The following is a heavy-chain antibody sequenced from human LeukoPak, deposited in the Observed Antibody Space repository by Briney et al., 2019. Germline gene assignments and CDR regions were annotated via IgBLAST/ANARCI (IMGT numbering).Heavy chain of an antibody. D-gene: IGHD1-26*01. Sequence: GGSLRLSCAASGFTFSSYEMNWGRQAPGKGLEWVSYISSSGSTIYYADSVKGRFTISRDNAKNSLYLQMNSLRAEDTAVYYCASYIVGPTLDYWGQGTLVTVSS. CDR2: ISSSGSTI. J-gene: IGHJ4*02. V-gene: IGHV3-48*03. CDR1: GFTFSSYE. CDR3: ASYIVGPTLDY.